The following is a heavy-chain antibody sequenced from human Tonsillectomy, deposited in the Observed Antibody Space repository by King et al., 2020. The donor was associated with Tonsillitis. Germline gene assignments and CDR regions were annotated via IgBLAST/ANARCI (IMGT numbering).Heavy chain of an antibody. V-gene: IGHV4-61*02. J-gene: IGHJ4*02. Sequence: VPLQESGPGLVKPSQTLSLTCTVSGGSVSSGIYYWSWIRQPAGKGLECIGRFYTSGSTNYNPSLKSRVTMSLETSENQFSLRLSSVTAADTAVYYCARGRPFFADFSGWYHDYWGQGTLVTVSA. CDR3: ARGRPFFADFSGWYHDY. D-gene: IGHD6-19*01. CDR2: FYTSGST. CDR1: GGSVSSGIYY.